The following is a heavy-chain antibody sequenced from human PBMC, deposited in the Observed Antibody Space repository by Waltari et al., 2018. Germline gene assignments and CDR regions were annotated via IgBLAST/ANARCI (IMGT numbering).Heavy chain of an antibody. CDR2: IYHSGST. D-gene: IGHD6-13*01. V-gene: IGHV4-38-2*01. CDR1: GYSISSGYY. CDR3: ARQDPGIAAAGYYYYYMDV. Sequence: VQLQESGPGLVKPSETLSLTCAVSGYSISSGYYWGWIRQPPGQGLEWIGSIYHSGSTYYNPSLKSRVTISVDTSKNQFSLKLSSVTAADTAVYYCARQDPGIAAAGYYYYYMDVWGKGTTVTVSS. J-gene: IGHJ6*03.